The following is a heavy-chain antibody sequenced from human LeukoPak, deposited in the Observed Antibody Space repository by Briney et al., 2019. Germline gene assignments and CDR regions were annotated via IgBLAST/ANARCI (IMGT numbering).Heavy chain of an antibody. J-gene: IGHJ5*02. CDR2: IYHSGST. V-gene: IGHV4-38-2*02. D-gene: IGHD3-10*01. CDR1: GYSISSGYY. CDR3: ARDGPSLWFGELPNWFDP. Sequence: SETLSLTCTVSGYSISSGYYWGWIRQPPGKGLEWIGSIYHSGSTYYNPSLKSRVTISVDTSKNQFSLKLSSVTAADTAVYYCARDGPSLWFGELPNWFDPWGQGTLVTVSS.